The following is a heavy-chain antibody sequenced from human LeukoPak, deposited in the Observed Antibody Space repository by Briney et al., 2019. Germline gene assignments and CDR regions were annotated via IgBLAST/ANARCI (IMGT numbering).Heavy chain of an antibody. V-gene: IGHV1-8*03. CDR3: ARLRAKDYYYYYMDV. J-gene: IGHJ6*03. CDR2: MNPNSGNT. Sequence: ASVKVSCKASGYTFTSYDINWVRQATGQGLEWMGRMNPNSGNTGYAQKFQGRVTITRNTSISTAYMELSSLRSEDTAVYYCARLRAKDYYYYYMDVWGKGTTVTVSS. CDR1: GYTFTSYD.